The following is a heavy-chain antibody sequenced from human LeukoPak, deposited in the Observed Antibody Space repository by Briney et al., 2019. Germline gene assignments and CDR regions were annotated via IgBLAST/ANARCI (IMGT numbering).Heavy chain of an antibody. CDR2: IRSDGSVS. J-gene: IGHJ4*02. D-gene: IGHD6-13*01. CDR1: GFTFSDSW. V-gene: IGHV3-74*01. Sequence: GGSLRLSCAASGFTFSDSWMHWVRQVPGKGLVSVSLIRSDGSVSYYADSVKGRFTISRDNAKNSLYLQMNSLRAEDTAVYYCAREPTYSSSWYTSCDYWGQGTLVTVSS. CDR3: AREPTYSSSWYTSCDY.